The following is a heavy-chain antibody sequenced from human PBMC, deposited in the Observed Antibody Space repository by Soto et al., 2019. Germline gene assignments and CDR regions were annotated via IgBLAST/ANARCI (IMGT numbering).Heavy chain of an antibody. J-gene: IGHJ4*02. D-gene: IGHD2-15*01. V-gene: IGHV1-2*04. CDR3: ARERGAATYQGFDY. CDR2: INPNSGGT. CDR1: GYTFTGYY. Sequence: ASVKVSCKASGYTFTGYYMHWVRQAPGQGLEWMGWINPNSGGTNYAQKFQGWVTMTRDTSISTAYMELSRLRSDDTAVYYCARERGAATYQGFDYWGQGTLVTVSS.